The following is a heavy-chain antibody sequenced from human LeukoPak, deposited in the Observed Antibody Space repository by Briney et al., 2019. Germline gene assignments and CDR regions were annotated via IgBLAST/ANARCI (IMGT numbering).Heavy chain of an antibody. Sequence: PGGSLRLSCAASGFTFSIYAMSWVRQTPGKGLEWVSAISGSGGSTYYADSVKGRFTISRDNSKNTLYLQMNSLRAEDTAVYYCAKGPDFVPHPYYFDYWGQGTLVTVSS. CDR2: ISGSGGST. D-gene: IGHD3-3*01. V-gene: IGHV3-23*01. CDR3: AKGPDFVPHPYYFDY. CDR1: GFTFSIYA. J-gene: IGHJ4*02.